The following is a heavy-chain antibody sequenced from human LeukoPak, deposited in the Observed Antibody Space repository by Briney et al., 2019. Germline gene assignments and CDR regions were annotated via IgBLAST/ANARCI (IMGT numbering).Heavy chain of an antibody. CDR3: AGELYHFDR. CDR1: GGSLRNHH. CDR2: VFFTEGT. Sequence: SGTLSLTCSVSGGSLRNHHWTWIRQSPGKGLEWIGHVFFTEGTNYSPSLRGRITISADRSKNQIYLKLGSVTAADTAVYCCAGELYHFDRWGQGALVTVSS. V-gene: IGHV4-59*11. D-gene: IGHD2-8*01. J-gene: IGHJ4*02.